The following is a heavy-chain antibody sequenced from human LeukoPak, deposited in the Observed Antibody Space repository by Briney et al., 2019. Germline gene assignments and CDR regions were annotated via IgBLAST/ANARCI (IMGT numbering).Heavy chain of an antibody. Sequence: AGGSLRLSCAVSGLTISNFWMHWVRHAPGKGLVWVSGIDSDGSSTRYADSVKGRFTISRDNAKNTLYLQMNSLRAEDTAVYYCARVVDTHFDYWGQGTLVTVSS. D-gene: IGHD5-18*01. J-gene: IGHJ4*02. V-gene: IGHV3-74*01. CDR1: GLTISNFW. CDR2: IDSDGSST. CDR3: ARVVDTHFDY.